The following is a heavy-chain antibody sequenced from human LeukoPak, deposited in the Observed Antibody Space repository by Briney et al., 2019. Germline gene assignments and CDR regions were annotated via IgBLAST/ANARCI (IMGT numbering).Heavy chain of an antibody. CDR1: EFTVSSKY. D-gene: IGHD3-3*01. CDR3: AKAPLLRFLEWLNYFDY. V-gene: IGHV3-53*05. J-gene: IGHJ4*02. CDR2: IYSGGNT. Sequence: GGSLRLSCAASEFTVSSKYMSWVRQAPGRGLEWVSVIYSGGNTYYADSVKGRFTISRDNSKNTLYLQMNSLRAEDTAVYYCAKAPLLRFLEWLNYFDYWGQGTLVTVSS.